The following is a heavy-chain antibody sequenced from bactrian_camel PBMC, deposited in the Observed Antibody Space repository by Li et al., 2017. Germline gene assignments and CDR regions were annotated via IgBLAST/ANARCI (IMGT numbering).Heavy chain of an antibody. Sequence: HVQLVESGGGSVEVGGSLRLSCAASGYLASSYCMGWFRQGSGKEREGVANIDDLGSTNYADSVKGRFTISKDNTKNTLYLQMNSLKVEDTAMYYCAASAYISLGSWCSNPPSYAYWGQGPRSPSP. CDR3: AASAYISLGSWCSNPPSYAY. D-gene: IGHD3*01. V-gene: IGHV3S53*01. CDR1: GYLASSYC. CDR2: IDDLGST. J-gene: IGHJ4*01.